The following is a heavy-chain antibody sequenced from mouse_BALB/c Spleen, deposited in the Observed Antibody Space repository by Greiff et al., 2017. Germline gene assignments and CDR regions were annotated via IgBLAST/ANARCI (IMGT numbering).Heavy chain of an antibody. CDR3: ARKDSSGPWFAY. V-gene: IGHV1-54*01. D-gene: IGHD3-2*01. J-gene: IGHJ3*01. CDR2: INPGSGGT. Sequence: QVQLKESGAELVRPGTSVKVSCKASGYAFTNYLIEWVKQRPGQGLEWIGVINPGSGGTNYNEKFKGKATLTADKSSSTAYMQLSSLTSDDSAVYFCARKDSSGPWFAYWGQGTLVTVSA. CDR1: GYAFTNYL.